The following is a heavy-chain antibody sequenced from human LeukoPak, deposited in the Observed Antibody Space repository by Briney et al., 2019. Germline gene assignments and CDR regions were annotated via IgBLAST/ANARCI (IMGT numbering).Heavy chain of an antibody. Sequence: GGSLRLSCVASGFTFSSYGLHWVRQAPGKGLEWVAFIRYDGSNKYYADSVKGRFTISRDNSKNTLYLQMNSLRAEDTAVYYCARDGAKGTINVDTAMVTQSDYFDYWGQGTLVTVSS. V-gene: IGHV3-30*02. CDR1: GFTFSSYG. J-gene: IGHJ4*02. CDR2: IRYDGSNK. CDR3: ARDGAKGTINVDTAMVTQSDYFDY. D-gene: IGHD5-18*01.